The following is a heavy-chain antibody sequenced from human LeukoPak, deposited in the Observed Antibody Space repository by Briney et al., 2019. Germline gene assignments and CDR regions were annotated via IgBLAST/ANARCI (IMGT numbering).Heavy chain of an antibody. CDR3: ARAVTMVRGGVDSPQFDP. D-gene: IGHD3-10*01. V-gene: IGHV1-18*01. CDR2: ISAYNGNT. CDR1: GYTFTSYG. J-gene: IGHJ5*02. Sequence: ASVKVSCKASGYTFTSYGISWVRQAPGQGLEWMGWISAYNGNTNYAQKLQGRVTMTTDTSTSTAYMELRSLRSDDTAVYYCARAVTMVRGGVDSPQFDPWGQGTLVTVSS.